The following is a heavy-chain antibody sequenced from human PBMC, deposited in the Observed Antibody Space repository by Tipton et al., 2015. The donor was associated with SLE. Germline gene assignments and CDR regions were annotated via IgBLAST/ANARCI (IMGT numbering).Heavy chain of an antibody. Sequence: QLVQSGAEVKKPGVSVKVSCKASGYTFHNYGISWVRQAPGQGLGWMGWISVYNGNTKYAQKVQGRVTMTTDTSTSTAYMELRSLTSDDTAVYYCARESTYYGSGSYYNVDYWGQGTLATVSS. CDR3: ARESTYYGSGSYYNVDY. D-gene: IGHD3-10*01. V-gene: IGHV1-18*01. CDR1: GYTFHNYG. CDR2: ISVYNGNT. J-gene: IGHJ4*02.